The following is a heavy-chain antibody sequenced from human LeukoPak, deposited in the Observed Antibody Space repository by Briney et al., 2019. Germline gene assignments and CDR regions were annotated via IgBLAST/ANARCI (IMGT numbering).Heavy chain of an antibody. CDR1: GFTFSDYW. J-gene: IGHJ4*02. D-gene: IGHD1-26*01. CDR3: ASGGWGFDY. V-gene: IGHV3-21*01. Sequence: GGSLRLSCSASGFTFSDYWMMWVRQAPGKGLEWVSSISSSSSYIYYADSVKGRFTISRDNAKNSLYLQMNSLRAEDTAVYYCASGGWGFDYWGQGTLVTVSS. CDR2: ISSSSSYI.